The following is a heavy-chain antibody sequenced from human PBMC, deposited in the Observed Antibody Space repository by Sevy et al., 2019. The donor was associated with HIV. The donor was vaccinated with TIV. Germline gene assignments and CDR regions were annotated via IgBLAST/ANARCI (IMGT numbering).Heavy chain of an antibody. J-gene: IGHJ4*02. V-gene: IGHV3-30*04. Sequence: GGSLRLSCVASGFTFSSYAMHWVRQAPGKGLEWVAVISYDGSNKYYADSVKGRFTISRDNSKNTLYLQMNSLRAEDTAVYYCARDWVAAAPDLFDYWGQGTLVTVSS. CDR2: ISYDGSNK. CDR3: ARDWVAAAPDLFDY. D-gene: IGHD2-2*01. CDR1: GFTFSSYA.